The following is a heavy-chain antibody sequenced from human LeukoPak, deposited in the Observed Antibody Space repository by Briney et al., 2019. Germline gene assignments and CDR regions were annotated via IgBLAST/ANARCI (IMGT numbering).Heavy chain of an antibody. V-gene: IGHV5-51*01. CDR3: ARGRYTYNYYFDS. CDR2: IYPRDSDT. D-gene: IGHD5-18*01. CDR1: GYXFSTYW. Sequence: GESLKISCNTSGYXFSTYWICWVRQMPGKGLEWMGVIYPRDSDTRYSPSFQGQVTISADESITTAYLQWTSLKASDTAMYYCARGRYTYNYYFDSWGQGTLVTVSS. J-gene: IGHJ4*02.